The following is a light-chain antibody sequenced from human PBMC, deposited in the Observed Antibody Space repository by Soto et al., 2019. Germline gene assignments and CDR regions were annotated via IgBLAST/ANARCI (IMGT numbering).Light chain of an antibody. CDR1: SSDIGGYNY. CDR2: EVS. J-gene: IGLJ3*02. Sequence: QSALTQPPSASGSPGQSVTISCTGTSSDIGGYNYVSWYQHHPGKAPKVMIYEVSKRPSGVPDRFSGSKSGNTASLTVSGLQPEDEADYYCSSYAGSNNLGVFGRGTKLTVL. CDR3: SSYAGSNNLGV. V-gene: IGLV2-8*01.